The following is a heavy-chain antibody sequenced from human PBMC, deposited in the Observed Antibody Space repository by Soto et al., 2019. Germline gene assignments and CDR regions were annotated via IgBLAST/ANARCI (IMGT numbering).Heavy chain of an antibody. D-gene: IGHD3-9*01. CDR2: IYSGGST. J-gene: IGHJ5*02. CDR3: ARDYDRDSLDT. V-gene: IGHV3-53*01. CDR1: GFTVSSNY. Sequence: GVSLRLSCAASGFTVSSNYMSWVRQAPGKGLEWVSVIYSGGSTYYEDSVKGRFTISRDNSKNTLYLQMNSLRAEDTAVYYCARDYDRDSLDTWGQGTLVTVSS.